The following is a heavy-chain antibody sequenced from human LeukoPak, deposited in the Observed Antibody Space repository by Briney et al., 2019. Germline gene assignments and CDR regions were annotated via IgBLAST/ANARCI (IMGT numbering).Heavy chain of an antibody. V-gene: IGHV3-21*01. CDR2: MSSRSNDT. J-gene: IGHJ4*02. CDR1: GFTFSGYS. CDR3: ARGTGDYLFDY. Sequence: GGSLRLSCAASGFTFSGYSVNWVRQAPGKGLEWVSSMSSRSNDTYYADSLKGRFTISRDIAQNSLYLQMNSLRAEDTGIYYCARGTGDYLFDYWGQGTLVTVSS. D-gene: IGHD4-17*01.